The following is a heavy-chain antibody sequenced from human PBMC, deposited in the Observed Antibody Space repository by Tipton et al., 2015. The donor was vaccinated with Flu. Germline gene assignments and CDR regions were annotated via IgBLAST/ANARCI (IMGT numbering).Heavy chain of an antibody. CDR3: AKQLDP. J-gene: IGHJ5*02. V-gene: IGHV4-59*12. CDR2: SSGSSVHT. CDR1: GGSISDYY. Sequence: TLSLTCTVSGGSISDYYWSWIRQPPGKGLVWIAYSSGSSVHTNYNPSLKSRLTISVDKSKNQFSLRLNSVTAADTAVYYCAKQLDPWGPGTLVTFSS.